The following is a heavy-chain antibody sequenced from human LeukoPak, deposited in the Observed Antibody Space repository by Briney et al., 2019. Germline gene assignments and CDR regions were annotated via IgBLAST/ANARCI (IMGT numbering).Heavy chain of an antibody. CDR1: GFTFSSYG. D-gene: IGHD2-21*01. CDR3: ARDTAHSPILDY. V-gene: IGHV3-30*03. Sequence: GGSLRLSCAASGFTFSSYGIHWVRQAPGKGLEWVAVISYDGSNKYYADSVKGRFTISRDNSKNTLYLQMNSLRAEDTAVYYCARDTAHSPILDYWGQGTLVTVSS. J-gene: IGHJ4*02. CDR2: ISYDGSNK.